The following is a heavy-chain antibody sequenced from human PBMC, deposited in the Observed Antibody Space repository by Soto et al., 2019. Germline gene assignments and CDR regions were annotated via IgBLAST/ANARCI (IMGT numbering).Heavy chain of an antibody. CDR3: ARDGPPADY. V-gene: IGHV1-18*03. D-gene: IGHD2-2*01. J-gene: IGHJ4*02. CDR2: ISAYNGNP. CDR1: GYTFSSYH. Sequence: VQLVQSGAEVKKPGASVKVSCKASGYTFSSYHISWVRQAPGQGLEWMGWISAYNGNPNYAQKLQGRVTMTTGTSTSTAYMERRSRRSDDMVVYDCARDGPPADYWGQGPLVTVSS.